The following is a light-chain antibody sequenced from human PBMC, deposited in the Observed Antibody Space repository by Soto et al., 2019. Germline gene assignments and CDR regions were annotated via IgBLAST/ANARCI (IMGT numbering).Light chain of an antibody. CDR2: EGS. J-gene: IGLJ2*01. CDR1: SSDVGSYNL. Sequence: QSALTKPASVSGSPGQSITISCTGTSSDVGSYNLVSWYQQHPGKAPKLMIYEGSKRPSGVSNRFSGSKSGNTASLTISGLQAEYEADYYCCSYARSGILFGGGTKLTVL. V-gene: IGLV2-23*01. CDR3: CSYARSGIL.